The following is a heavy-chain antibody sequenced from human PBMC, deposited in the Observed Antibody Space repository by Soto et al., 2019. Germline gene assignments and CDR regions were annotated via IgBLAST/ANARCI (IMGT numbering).Heavy chain of an antibody. CDR3: ARDRHGTGFDY. CDR1: GFTFSSFA. J-gene: IGHJ4*02. CDR2: ISYDGAIE. D-gene: IGHD6-6*01. V-gene: IGHV3-30-3*01. Sequence: QVQLVESGGGVVQPGRSLRLSCAASGFTFSSFAMHWVRQAPGKGLQWVAHISYDGAIEYYADSVKGRFSISRDNSKNTLYLRMSSLRAEDTAVYYCARDRHGTGFDYWGQGSLVTVSS.